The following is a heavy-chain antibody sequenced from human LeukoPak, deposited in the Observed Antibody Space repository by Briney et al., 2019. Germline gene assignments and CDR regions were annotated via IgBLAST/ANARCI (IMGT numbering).Heavy chain of an antibody. CDR3: ARDLGSSWPTLYFAL. V-gene: IGHV4-59*01. D-gene: IGHD6-13*01. CDR2: IYYSGST. J-gene: IGHJ2*01. Sequence: SETLSLTCTVSGGSISSYYWNWIRHPPGKGLEWIGYIYYSGSTNYNPSLKSRITISVDTSKNQFSLKLSSVTAADTAVYYCARDLGSSWPTLYFALWGRGTLVTVSS. CDR1: GGSISSYY.